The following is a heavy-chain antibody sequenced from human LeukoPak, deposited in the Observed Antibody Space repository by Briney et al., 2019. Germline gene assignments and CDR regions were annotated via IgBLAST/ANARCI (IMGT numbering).Heavy chain of an antibody. CDR2: MNPNSGNT. D-gene: IGHD3-22*01. Sequence: GASVKVSCKASGYTFTSYDINWVRQATGQGLEWMGWMNPNSGNTGYAQKFQGRVTITRNTSISTAYMELSSLRSEDTAVYYCARTYYDSSGYVYYYYYMDVWGKGTTVTISS. J-gene: IGHJ6*03. CDR1: GYTFTSYD. CDR3: ARTYYDSSGYVYYYYYMDV. V-gene: IGHV1-8*03.